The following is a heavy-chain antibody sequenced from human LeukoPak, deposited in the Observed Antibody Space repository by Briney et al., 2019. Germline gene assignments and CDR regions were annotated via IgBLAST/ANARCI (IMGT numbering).Heavy chain of an antibody. Sequence: SETLSLTCTVSGGSISSSSYYWGWLRQPPGKGLEWIANIYYSGSTYYNPSLKSRVTISVDTSKNQLSLKLSAVTAADTAVYYCARLRMGDYVWGSYRYGNAFDIWGQGTMVTVSS. CDR2: IYYSGST. D-gene: IGHD3-16*02. CDR3: ARLRMGDYVWGSYRYGNAFDI. V-gene: IGHV4-39*01. CDR1: GGSISSSSYY. J-gene: IGHJ3*02.